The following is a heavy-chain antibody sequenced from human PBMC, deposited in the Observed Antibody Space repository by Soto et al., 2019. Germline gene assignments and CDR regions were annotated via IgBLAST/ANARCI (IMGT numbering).Heavy chain of an antibody. CDR1: DYTFTSYG. V-gene: IGHV1-18*01. D-gene: IGHD2-15*01. CDR3: ARPNGRDCSGGSCSNYGMDV. CDR2: ISAYNGNT. Sequence: GASVKVSCKASDYTFTSYGISWVRQAPGQGLEWMGWISAYNGNTNYAQKLQGRVTMTTDTSTSTAYMELRSLRSDDTAVYYCARPNGRDCSGGSCSNYGMDVRAQRTTVTVSS. J-gene: IGHJ6*02.